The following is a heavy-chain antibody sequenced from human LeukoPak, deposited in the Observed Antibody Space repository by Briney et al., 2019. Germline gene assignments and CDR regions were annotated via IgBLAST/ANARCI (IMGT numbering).Heavy chain of an antibody. CDR3: ARGYGDYTRYYFDY. D-gene: IGHD4-17*01. V-gene: IGHV1-69*04. CDR2: IIPILGIA. Sequence: GAPVKVSCKASGGTFSSYAISWVRQAPGQGLEWMGRIIPILGIANYAQKFQGRVTITADKSTSTAYMELSSLRSEDTAVYYCARGYGDYTRYYFDYWGQGTLVTVSS. CDR1: GGTFSSYA. J-gene: IGHJ4*02.